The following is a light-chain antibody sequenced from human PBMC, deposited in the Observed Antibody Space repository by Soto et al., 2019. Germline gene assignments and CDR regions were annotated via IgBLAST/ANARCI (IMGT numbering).Light chain of an antibody. V-gene: IGKV3-20*01. J-gene: IGKJ4*01. CDR1: QSISNNH. CDR3: EYYGNSII. Sequence: EIVLTQSPGTLSLSPGERVTLSCRASQSISNNHLAWYQQKPGQAPRLLIHGTSNRATGIPDRFSGSGSGTDFTLTFSRLEPEDFAVYYCEYYGNSIIFGGGTKV. CDR2: GTS.